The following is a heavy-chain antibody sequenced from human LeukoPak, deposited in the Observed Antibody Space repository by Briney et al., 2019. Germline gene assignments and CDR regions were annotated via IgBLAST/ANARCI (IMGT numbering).Heavy chain of an antibody. V-gene: IGHV1-69-2*01. J-gene: IGHJ5*02. CDR1: GYTFTDYY. D-gene: IGHD1-26*01. CDR3: ATGYSGSQGDFDP. Sequence: ASVKVSCKVSGYTFTDYYMHWVQQAPGKGLEWMGLVDPEDGETIYAEKFQGRVTITADTSTDTAYMELSSLRSEDPAVYYCATGYSGSQGDFDPWGQGTLVTVSS. CDR2: VDPEDGET.